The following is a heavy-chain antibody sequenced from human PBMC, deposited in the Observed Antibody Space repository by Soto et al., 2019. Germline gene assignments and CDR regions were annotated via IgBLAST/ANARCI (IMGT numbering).Heavy chain of an antibody. CDR2: VNDRGGST. CDR1: GFTFWNFA. D-gene: IGHD3-16*01. J-gene: IGHJ6*02. CDR3: ARWGSGTNFYYHYAMDA. V-gene: IGHV3-23*01. Sequence: EVQLLESGGGLVQPGGSLRLSCSTSGFTFWNFAMAWVRQGPGKGLEWVSTVNDRGGSTYYADSVKGRFTISRDDSENTLHPQMSSLRTDDTAIYYCARWGSGTNFYYHYAMDAWGQGTTVTVSS.